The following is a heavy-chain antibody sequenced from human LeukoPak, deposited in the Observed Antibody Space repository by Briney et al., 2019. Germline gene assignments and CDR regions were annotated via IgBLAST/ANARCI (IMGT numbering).Heavy chain of an antibody. CDR1: GFTFSSYW. D-gene: IGHD3-22*01. CDR2: INSDGSST. J-gene: IGHJ4*02. Sequence: GGSLRLSCAASGFTFSSYWMHWVRQAPGKGLVWVSRINSDGSSTSYADFVKGRFTISRDNAKNTLYLQMNSLRAEDTAVYYCARGLAYYYDSSGYYPLRYWGQGTLVTVSS. V-gene: IGHV3-74*01. CDR3: ARGLAYYYDSSGYYPLRY.